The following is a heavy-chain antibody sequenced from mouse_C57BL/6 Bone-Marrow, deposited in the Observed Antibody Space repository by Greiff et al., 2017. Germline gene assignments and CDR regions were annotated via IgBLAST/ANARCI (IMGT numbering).Heavy chain of an antibody. CDR1: GYTFTSYW. CDR3: AREGYDGWGYYYAMDY. CDR2: IYPGSGST. D-gene: IGHD2-3*01. J-gene: IGHJ4*01. Sequence: QVQLQQPGAELVKPGASVKMSCKASGYTFTSYWITWVKQRPGQGLEWIGDIYPGSGSTNYNEKFKSKATLTVDTSSSTAYMQLSGLTSEDSAVYYCAREGYDGWGYYYAMDYWGQGTSVTVSS. V-gene: IGHV1-55*01.